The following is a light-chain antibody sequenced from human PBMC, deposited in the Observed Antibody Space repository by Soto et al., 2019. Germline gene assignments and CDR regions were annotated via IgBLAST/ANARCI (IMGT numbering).Light chain of an antibody. Sequence: EIVMTQSPATLSVSPGERATLSCRASQSVTNNLAWYQQKPGQAPRLLIYGASTRATGIPARFSGSGSGTEFTLTISRLQSEDFAVYYCQQYNNWPLLFGPGTKVDIK. CDR3: QQYNNWPLL. J-gene: IGKJ3*01. V-gene: IGKV3-15*01. CDR2: GAS. CDR1: QSVTNN.